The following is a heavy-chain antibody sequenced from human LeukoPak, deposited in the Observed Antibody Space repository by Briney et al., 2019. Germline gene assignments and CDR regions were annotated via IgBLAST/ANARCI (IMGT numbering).Heavy chain of an antibody. J-gene: IGHJ4*02. CDR1: GGSISSYY. CDR3: AGRNNWNGPADY. CDR2: IYYSGST. V-gene: IGHV4-59*08. Sequence: PSETLSLTCTVSGGSISSYYWSWIRQPPGKGLEWIGYIYYSGSTNYNPSLKSRVTISVGTSKNQFSLKPSSVTAADTAVYYCAGRNNWNGPADYWGQGTLVTVSS. D-gene: IGHD1-20*01.